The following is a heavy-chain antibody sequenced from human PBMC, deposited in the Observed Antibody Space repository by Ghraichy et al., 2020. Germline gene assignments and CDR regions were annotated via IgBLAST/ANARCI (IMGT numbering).Heavy chain of an antibody. D-gene: IGHD3-16*01. J-gene: IGHJ6*04. CDR1: GFIFSDHY. CDR2: TRNRGNSYTT. CDR3: VRVLTTTWGKTLDV. Sequence: GGSLRLSCAASGFIFSDHYMDWVRQGPGEGLEWVGRTRNRGNSYTTDYAASVKGRFTISRDDSKNSLYLQMNSLKTEDTAVYYCVRVLTTTWGKTLDVWGKGTTVTVSS. V-gene: IGHV3-72*01.